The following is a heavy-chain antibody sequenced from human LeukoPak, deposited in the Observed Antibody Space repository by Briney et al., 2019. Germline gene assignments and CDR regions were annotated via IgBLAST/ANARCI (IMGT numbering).Heavy chain of an antibody. Sequence: GGSLRLSCAASGFTFSDYNMRWIRQAPGKGLEWVSSISRSGSTKYYADSVKGRFTISRDNSKNTLYLQMNSLRAEDTAVYYCARARPVFGAFDIWGQGTMVTVSS. CDR2: ISRSGSTK. J-gene: IGHJ3*02. CDR1: GFTFSDYN. V-gene: IGHV3-11*04. CDR3: ARARPVFGAFDI. D-gene: IGHD2-21*01.